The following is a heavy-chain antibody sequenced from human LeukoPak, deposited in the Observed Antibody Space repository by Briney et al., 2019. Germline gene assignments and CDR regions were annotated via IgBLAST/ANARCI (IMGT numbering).Heavy chain of an antibody. CDR3: ARWSTTVFDY. J-gene: IGHJ4*02. D-gene: IGHD4-17*01. V-gene: IGHV4-39*01. CDR1: GGSISTSSYY. CDR2: INYGGTT. Sequence: SETLSLTCTVSGGSISTSSYYWGWIRHPPGKGLEWIGSINYGGTTNYNPSLKSRVTIFVDTSKNQFSLKLRSVTAADTAAYYCARWSTTVFDYWGQGTLVTVSS.